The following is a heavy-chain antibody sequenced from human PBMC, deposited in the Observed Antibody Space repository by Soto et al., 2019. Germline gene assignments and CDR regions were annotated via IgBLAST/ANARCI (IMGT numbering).Heavy chain of an antibody. Sequence: SETLSLTCTVSGGSISSYYWSWIRQPPGKGLEWIGYIYYSGNTNYNPSRKSRVTISVDTSKNQFSLKLSSVTAADTAVYYCARGDRWGYYYYYYMDVWGKGTTVTAP. CDR1: GGSISSYY. CDR2: IYYSGNT. D-gene: IGHD7-27*01. J-gene: IGHJ6*03. V-gene: IGHV4-59*01. CDR3: ARGDRWGYYYYYYMDV.